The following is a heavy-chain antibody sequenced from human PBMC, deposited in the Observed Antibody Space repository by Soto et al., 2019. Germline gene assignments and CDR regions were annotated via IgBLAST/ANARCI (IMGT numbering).Heavy chain of an antibody. CDR2: ISSSSNSI. Sequence: RISCVTSGFTFSRYSINWGRPAPGKGLEWVSYISSSSNSIYYADSVKGRFTISRDNAKNSLHLQMNSLRAEDTAVYYCARKSIAARFYWFDPWGQGTLVTVSS. CDR3: ARKSIAARFYWFDP. J-gene: IGHJ5*02. V-gene: IGHV3-48*01. D-gene: IGHD6-6*01. CDR1: GFTFSRYS.